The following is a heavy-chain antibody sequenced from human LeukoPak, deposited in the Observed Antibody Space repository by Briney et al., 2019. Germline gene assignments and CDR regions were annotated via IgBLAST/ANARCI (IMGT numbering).Heavy chain of an antibody. V-gene: IGHV3-30*02. J-gene: IGHJ3*01. CDR3: ARGAGTYYGTDTFDL. CDR2: IRSEENKI. Sequence: GGSLRLSCEASGFTFSDFGLHWVRQAPGKGLEWVAFIRSEENKIYYLYSVRGRFTISRDNSKNTLFLQMSSLRHEDTAVYYCARGAGTYYGTDTFDLWGQGTMVTVSS. CDR1: GFTFSDFG. D-gene: IGHD1-26*01.